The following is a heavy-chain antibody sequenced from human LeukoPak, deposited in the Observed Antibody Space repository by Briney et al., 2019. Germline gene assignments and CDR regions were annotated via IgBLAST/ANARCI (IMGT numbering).Heavy chain of an antibody. CDR1: GYDFANYW. V-gene: IGHV5-51*01. CDR2: IYPGDSDT. CDR3: ARQNDFRLDY. Sequence: GESLKISCQTSGYDFANYWIGWVRQMPGKGLEWMGIIYPGDSDTRYSPSLQGQVTISVDTSIGTAYLQWSSLKASDTAIYYCARQNDFRLDYWGQGTLVTVSS. D-gene: IGHD3-3*01. J-gene: IGHJ4*02.